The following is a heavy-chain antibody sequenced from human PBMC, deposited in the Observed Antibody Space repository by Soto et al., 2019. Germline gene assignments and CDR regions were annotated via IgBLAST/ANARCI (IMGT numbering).Heavy chain of an antibody. CDR3: AKDLGSYNWNYGVFYYYCMDV. Sequence: EVQLLESGGGLVQPGGSLRLSCAASGFTFSSYAMSWVRQAPGKGLEWVSAISGSGGSTYYADSVKGRFTISRDNSKNTLYLQMNSLRAEDTAVYYCAKDLGSYNWNYGVFYYYCMDVWGQGTTVTVSS. V-gene: IGHV3-23*01. CDR2: ISGSGGST. D-gene: IGHD1-7*01. J-gene: IGHJ6*02. CDR1: GFTFSSYA.